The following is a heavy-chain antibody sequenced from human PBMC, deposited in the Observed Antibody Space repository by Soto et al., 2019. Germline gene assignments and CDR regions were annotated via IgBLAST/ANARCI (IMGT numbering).Heavy chain of an antibody. Sequence: QVQLVESGGGVVQPGRFLRLSCAASGFTFSSYGMHWVSQAPGKGLEWMAVIWYDGSNKNYAYSVKARFPITRDNSKHSLYRQINSLRVEVTAVYYCARGSPRNTDFDYWGQGTLVTVYS. CDR2: IWYDGSNK. CDR1: GFTFSSYG. CDR3: ARGSPRNTDFDY. J-gene: IGHJ4*02. V-gene: IGHV3-33*01.